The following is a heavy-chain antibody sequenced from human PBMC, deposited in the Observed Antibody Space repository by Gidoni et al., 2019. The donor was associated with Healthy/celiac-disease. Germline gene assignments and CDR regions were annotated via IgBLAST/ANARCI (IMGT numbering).Heavy chain of an antibody. J-gene: IGHJ4*02. V-gene: IGHV1-69*06. CDR2: IIPIFGTA. CDR3: ARRSVGCSGGSCYSGFDY. CDR1: GGTFSSYA. Sequence: GGTFSSYAISWVRQAPGQGLEWMGGIIPIFGTANYAQKFQGRVTITADKSTSTAYMELSSLRSEDTAVYYCARRSVGCSGGSCYSGFDYWGQGTLVTVSS. D-gene: IGHD2-15*01.